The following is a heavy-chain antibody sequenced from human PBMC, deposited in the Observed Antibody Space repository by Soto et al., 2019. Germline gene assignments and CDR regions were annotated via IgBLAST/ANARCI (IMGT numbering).Heavy chain of an antibody. D-gene: IGHD4-4*01. V-gene: IGHV3-66*01. J-gene: IGHJ4*02. CDR3: ARDWRGYSDYFDY. Sequence: EVQLVESGGGLVQPGGSLRLSCAASGFTVSRNYMNWVRQAPGKGLEWVSVTYSGGSTYYADSVKGRFTISRDNSKNTLYLQMHSLRVEDTAVYYCARDWRGYSDYFDYWGQGTLVTVSS. CDR1: GFTVSRNY. CDR2: TYSGGST.